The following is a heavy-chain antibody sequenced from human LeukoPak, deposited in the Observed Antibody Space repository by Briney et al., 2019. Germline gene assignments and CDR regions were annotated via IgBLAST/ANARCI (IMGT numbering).Heavy chain of an antibody. CDR2: INAGNGNT. V-gene: IGHV1-3*01. Sequence: ASVKVSCKASGYTFTSYAMHWVRQAPGQRLEWMGWINAGNGNTKYSQKFRGRVTITRDTSASTAYMELSSLRSEDTAVYYCARFGAVGATTKDYWGQGTLVTVSS. J-gene: IGHJ4*02. CDR3: ARFGAVGATTKDY. D-gene: IGHD1-26*01. CDR1: GYTFTSYA.